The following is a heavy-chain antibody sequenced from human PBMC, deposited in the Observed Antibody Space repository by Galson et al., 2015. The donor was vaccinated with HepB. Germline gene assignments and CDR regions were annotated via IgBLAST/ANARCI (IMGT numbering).Heavy chain of an antibody. V-gene: IGHV3-21*01. J-gene: IGHJ6*03. CDR3: ARGGYVDRLVGRPSYSYYYYMDV. CDR2: IGSSTRYI. D-gene: IGHD6-6*01. Sequence: SLRLSCAASGLALSSYSMNWVRQAPGKGLEWVSSIGSSTRYIYYADSVKGRFTISRDNAKNSLFLQMNSLRADDTAVYYCARGGYVDRLVGRPSYSYYYYMDVWGKGTTVTVSS. CDR1: GLALSSYS.